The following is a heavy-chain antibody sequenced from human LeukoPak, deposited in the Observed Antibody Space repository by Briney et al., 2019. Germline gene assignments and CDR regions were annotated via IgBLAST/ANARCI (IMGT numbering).Heavy chain of an antibody. CDR1: GGSISSSNW. CDR2: IYHSGST. Sequence: SETLSLTCAASGGSISSSNWWSWVRQPPGKGLEWIGEIYHSGSTNYNPSLKSRVTISVDKSKNQFSLKLSSVTAADTAVYYCAIDYGDYAKYFQHWGQGTLVTVSS. V-gene: IGHV4-4*02. J-gene: IGHJ1*01. D-gene: IGHD4-17*01. CDR3: AIDYGDYAKYFQH.